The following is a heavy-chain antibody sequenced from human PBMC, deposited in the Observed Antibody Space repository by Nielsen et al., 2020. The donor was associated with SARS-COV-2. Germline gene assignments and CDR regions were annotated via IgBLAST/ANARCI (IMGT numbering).Heavy chain of an antibody. J-gene: IGHJ6*02. V-gene: IGHV5-10-1*01. CDR2: IDPSDSYT. CDR3: ARLGGDYYGPGTSYSYYYYGMDV. CDR1: GYSFTSYW. D-gene: IGHD3-10*01. Sequence: GESLKISCKGSGYSFTSYWISWVRQMPGKGLEWMGRIDPSDSYTNYSPSFQGHVTISADKSISTAYLQWSSLKASDTAMYYCARLGGDYYGPGTSYSYYYYGMDVWGQGTTVTVSS.